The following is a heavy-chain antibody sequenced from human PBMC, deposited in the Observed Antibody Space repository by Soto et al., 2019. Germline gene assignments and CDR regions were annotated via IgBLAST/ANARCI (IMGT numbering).Heavy chain of an antibody. CDR2: IIPIFGTA. Sequence: SVKVSCKGSGGTFSSYAISWVRQAPGQGLEWMGGIIPIFGTANYAQKFQGRVTITADESTSTAYMELSSLRSEDTAVYYCARVVTATNGMDVRGQGTTVTVSS. CDR3: ARVVTATNGMDV. D-gene: IGHD2-21*02. CDR1: GGTFSSYA. J-gene: IGHJ6*02. V-gene: IGHV1-69*13.